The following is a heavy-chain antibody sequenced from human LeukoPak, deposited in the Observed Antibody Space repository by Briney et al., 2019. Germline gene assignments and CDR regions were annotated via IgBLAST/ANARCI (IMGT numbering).Heavy chain of an antibody. V-gene: IGHV4-59*01. CDR2: IHSSGST. D-gene: IGHD6-13*01. Sequence: SGTLSLTCTVSGGSLSGDFWSWVRRPPGKGLESIGYIHSSGSTNYNPSYKSRGTVSLEMSKNQFSLRLRSVTAADTAVYYCARDPGDTAWYNFDFWGQGILVTVSS. CDR3: ARDPGDTAWYNFDF. J-gene: IGHJ4*02. CDR1: GGSLSGDF.